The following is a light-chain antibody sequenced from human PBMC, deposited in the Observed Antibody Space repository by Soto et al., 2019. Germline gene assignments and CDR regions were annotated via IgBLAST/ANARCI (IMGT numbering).Light chain of an antibody. V-gene: IGLV1-44*01. CDR1: SSNIGSNI. CDR3: AAWDDSLNGVV. J-gene: IGLJ2*01. CDR2: GNN. Sequence: QSVLTQPPSASGTPGQRVTISCSGSSSNIGSNIVNWYQQLPGTAPKVLISGNNQRPSGVPDRFSGSKSGTSASLAISGLQSEDEADYYCAAWDDSLNGVVFGGGTKVTVL.